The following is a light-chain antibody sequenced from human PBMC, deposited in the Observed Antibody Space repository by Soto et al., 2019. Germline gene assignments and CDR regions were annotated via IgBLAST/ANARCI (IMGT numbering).Light chain of an antibody. J-gene: IGKJ1*01. CDR2: GAS. V-gene: IGKV3-15*01. Sequence: EIVMTQSPATLSVSPGERATLSCRASQSVNNNLARYQQKPGQAPRLLIYGASTRATGIPARFSGSGSGTEFTLTISSLQSEDFAVYYCQQFNNWPRTFGQGTKVEVK. CDR3: QQFNNWPRT. CDR1: QSVNNN.